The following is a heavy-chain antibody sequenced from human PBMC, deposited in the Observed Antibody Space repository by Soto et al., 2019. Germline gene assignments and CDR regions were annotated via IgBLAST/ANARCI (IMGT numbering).Heavy chain of an antibody. CDR3: AKDRIAAADYYYYGMDV. CDR1: VFTFSSYA. Sequence: GGSLRLSCTASVFTFSSYAMGWFRHALVEVLEWVSSISGSGGSTDYVDSVKGRFTISRDNSKNTLYLQMNSLRAEDTAVYYCAKDRIAAADYYYYGMDVWGQGTTVTVSS. J-gene: IGHJ6*02. CDR2: ISGSGGST. V-gene: IGHV3-23*01. D-gene: IGHD6-13*01.